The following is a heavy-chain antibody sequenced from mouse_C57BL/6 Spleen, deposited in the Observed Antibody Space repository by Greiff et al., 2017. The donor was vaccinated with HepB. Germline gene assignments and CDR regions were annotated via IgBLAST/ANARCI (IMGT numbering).Heavy chain of an antibody. CDR1: GFTFSSYG. CDR2: ISSGGSYT. D-gene: IGHD2-4*01. V-gene: IGHV5-6*01. J-gene: IGHJ1*03. Sequence: EVKVVESGGDLVKPGGSLKLSCAASGFTFSSYGMSWVRQTPDKRLEWVATISSGGSYTYYPDSVKGRFTISRDNAKNTRYLQMSSLKSEDTAMYYCASYDYDRYFDVWGTGTTVTVSS. CDR3: ASYDYDRYFDV.